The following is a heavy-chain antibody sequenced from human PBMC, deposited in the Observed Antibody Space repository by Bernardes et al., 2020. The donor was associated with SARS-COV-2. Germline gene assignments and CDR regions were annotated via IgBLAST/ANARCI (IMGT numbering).Heavy chain of an antibody. Sequence: GGSLRLSCSASGFTFSASGMHWVRQAPGPGLAFLSGLSGNGVTPYYANSVKGRFTISRDNSKNTLYLQMGGLRVEDTAVYYCVKKLRGYDFWSGYNYFDCWGQGTLVTVSS. J-gene: IGHJ4*02. D-gene: IGHD3-3*01. CDR1: GFTFSASG. V-gene: IGHV3-64D*06. CDR3: VKKLRGYDFWSGYNYFDC. CDR2: LSGNGVTP.